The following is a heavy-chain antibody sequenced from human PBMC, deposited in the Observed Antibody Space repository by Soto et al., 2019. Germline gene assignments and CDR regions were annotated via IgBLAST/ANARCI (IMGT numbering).Heavy chain of an antibody. J-gene: IGHJ4*02. CDR3: ARRAGSNYGYGFFDH. CDR2: IYLGDSDT. D-gene: IGHD5-18*01. V-gene: IGHV5-51*01. CDR1: GYSFTNYW. Sequence: PGESLKISCKGSGYSFTNYWFGWVRQTPGKGLEWMGIIYLGDSDTRYSPSFQGQVTISGDKSINTAYLQWTSLKASDTAMYYCARRAGSNYGYGFFDHWGQGTLVTVSS.